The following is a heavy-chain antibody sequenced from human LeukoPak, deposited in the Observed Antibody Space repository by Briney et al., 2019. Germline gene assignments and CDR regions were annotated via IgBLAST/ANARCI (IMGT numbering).Heavy chain of an antibody. D-gene: IGHD2-21*01. Sequence: PGGSLRLSCAASGFTFSSYAVHWVRQAPGKGLEWVAVISYDGSNKYYADSVKGRFTTSRDNSKNTLYLQMNSLRAEDTAVYYCARSLIPYFDYWGQGTLVTVSS. CDR1: GFTFSSYA. CDR2: ISYDGSNK. CDR3: ARSLIPYFDY. J-gene: IGHJ4*02. V-gene: IGHV3-30-3*01.